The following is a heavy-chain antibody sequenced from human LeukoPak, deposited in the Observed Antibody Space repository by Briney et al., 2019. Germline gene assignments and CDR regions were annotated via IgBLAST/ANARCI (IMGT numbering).Heavy chain of an antibody. CDR2: IKQDGSKK. CDR3: ARDPTYYYESSGSYPKPVYFDY. J-gene: IGHJ4*02. V-gene: IGHV3-7*01. D-gene: IGHD3-22*01. Sequence: PGGSLRLSCVASGFPFSSYWMTWVRQAPGKGLEWVANIKQDGSKKSYVDSVKGRFTISRDNAKNTLYLQMNNLRAEDTAVYYCARDPTYYYESSGSYPKPVYFDYWGQGILVTVSP. CDR1: GFPFSSYW.